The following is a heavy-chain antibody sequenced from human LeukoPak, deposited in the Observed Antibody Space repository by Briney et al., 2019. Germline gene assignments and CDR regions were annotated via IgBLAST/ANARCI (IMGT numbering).Heavy chain of an antibody. D-gene: IGHD6-19*01. CDR3: ARDGSSGWYWVDY. Sequence: GGSLRLSCAASGFTFSRYAMSWVRQAPGKGLEWVSGISGSGGSTYYADSVMGRFTISRDNSKNTLYLQMNSLRAEDTAVYYCARDGSSGWYWVDYWGQGTLVTVSS. CDR1: GFTFSRYA. V-gene: IGHV3-23*01. CDR2: ISGSGGST. J-gene: IGHJ4*02.